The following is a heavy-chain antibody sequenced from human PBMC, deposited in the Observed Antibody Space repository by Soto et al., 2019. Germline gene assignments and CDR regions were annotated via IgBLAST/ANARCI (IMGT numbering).Heavy chain of an antibody. V-gene: IGHV4-59*01. CDR2: IFYSWFT. CDR1: GGSMSSYD. J-gene: IGHJ4*02. CDR3: ARAGYSSLCFAD. D-gene: IGHD6-13*01. Sequence: LXLTCTVSGGSMSSYDLSWIRHPPGKGLEWIGYIFYSWFTNYNPSLKSRVTISVDTSENQFSLKLNSMHAADTAVYYCARAGYSSLCFADWGQGSLAPVS.